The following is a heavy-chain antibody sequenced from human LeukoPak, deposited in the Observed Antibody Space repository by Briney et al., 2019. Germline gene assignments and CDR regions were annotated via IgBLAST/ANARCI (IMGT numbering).Heavy chain of an antibody. CDR2: ISYDGSNK. J-gene: IGHJ4*02. V-gene: IGHV3-30*03. Sequence: PGRSLRLSCAVSGFTFSSYGMHWVRPAPGKGLGWVAVISYDGSNKYYADSVKGRFTISRDNSKNTLYLQMNSLRAEDTAVYYCACITMVRGVTNSEGWGQGTLVTVSS. CDR3: ACITMVRGVTNSEG. D-gene: IGHD3-10*01. CDR1: GFTFSSYG.